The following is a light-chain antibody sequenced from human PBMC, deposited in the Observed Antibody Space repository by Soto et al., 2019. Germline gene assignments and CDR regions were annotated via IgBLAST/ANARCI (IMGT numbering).Light chain of an antibody. Sequence: EIVITQSPATLSFSPLERATLSCRASQSVSSTLAWYQQKPGQAPRLLIYDASTRATVIPARFSGSGSGTEFTLTISSLQSEDFAVYYCQQYNDWPPITFGQGTRLEIK. CDR3: QQYNDWPPIT. V-gene: IGKV3-15*01. CDR2: DAS. CDR1: QSVSST. J-gene: IGKJ5*01.